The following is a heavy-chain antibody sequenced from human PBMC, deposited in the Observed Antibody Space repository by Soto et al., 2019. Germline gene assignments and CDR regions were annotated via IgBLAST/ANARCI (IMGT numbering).Heavy chain of an antibody. J-gene: IGHJ5*02. Sequence: SETLSLTCTVSGGSISSSSYYWGWIRQPPGKGLEWIGYMYDNGNTKYNPSLKSRATISVDASKKQFSLKLTSVTAADTAVYYCARVLAVAGNNWFDPWGQGTLVTVSS. V-gene: IGHV4-61*05. CDR3: ARVLAVAGNNWFDP. D-gene: IGHD6-19*01. CDR1: GGSISSSSYY. CDR2: MYDNGNT.